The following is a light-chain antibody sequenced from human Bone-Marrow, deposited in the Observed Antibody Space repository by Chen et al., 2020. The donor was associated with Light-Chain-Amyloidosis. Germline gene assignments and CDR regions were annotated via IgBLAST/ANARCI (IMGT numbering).Light chain of an antibody. Sequence: DIQMTQSPSSLSASVGDRVTISCRASKGISSYLAWYQVKPGKLPKLLIYAASTLQSGVPSRCSGSGSGTDFTLTISSLQPEDVASYYCQKYNSAPRTFGGGTNVEIK. J-gene: IGKJ4*01. CDR1: KGISSY. CDR3: QKYNSAPRT. V-gene: IGKV1-27*01. CDR2: AAS.